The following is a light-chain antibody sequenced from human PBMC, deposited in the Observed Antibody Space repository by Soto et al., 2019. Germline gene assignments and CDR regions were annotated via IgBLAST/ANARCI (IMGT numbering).Light chain of an antibody. Sequence: DIQMTQSPSFLSASVGDRVTVTCRASEDINAYLYWYQQRPGKAPSLLIYAASTLHSGVPSRFSGSGSGTHFTLTINSLEPEDFETYYCQQTFVTPITFGGGTKVEMK. V-gene: IGKV1-39*01. CDR1: EDINAY. J-gene: IGKJ4*01. CDR3: QQTFVTPIT. CDR2: AAS.